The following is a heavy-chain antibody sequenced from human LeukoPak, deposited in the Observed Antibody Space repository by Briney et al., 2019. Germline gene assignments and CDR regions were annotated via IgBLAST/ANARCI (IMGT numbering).Heavy chain of an antibody. Sequence: RGSLRLSCVASGFTFKSYGMHWVRQAPGKGLEWVAIIWYDGSNKYYADFVKGRFTTSRDNSKNTLYLQMNSLRADDTAVYYCARVSGYSGTWYVDYWGQETLVTVSS. D-gene: IGHD6-13*01. V-gene: IGHV3-33*01. J-gene: IGHJ4*02. CDR3: ARVSGYSGTWYVDY. CDR2: IWYDGSNK. CDR1: GFTFKSYG.